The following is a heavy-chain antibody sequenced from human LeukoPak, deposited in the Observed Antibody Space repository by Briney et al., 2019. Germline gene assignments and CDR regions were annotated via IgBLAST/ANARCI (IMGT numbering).Heavy chain of an antibody. CDR2: ISSSGSTI. V-gene: IGHV3-48*03. CDR3: ATSDRVQLERTFDY. D-gene: IGHD1-1*01. CDR1: GFTFSSYE. Sequence: GGSLRLSCAASGFTFSSYEMNWVRQAPGKGLEWVSYISSSGSTIYYADSVKGRFTISRDNDKNSLYLQMNSLRAEDTAVYYCATSDRVQLERTFDYWGQGTLVTVSS. J-gene: IGHJ4*02.